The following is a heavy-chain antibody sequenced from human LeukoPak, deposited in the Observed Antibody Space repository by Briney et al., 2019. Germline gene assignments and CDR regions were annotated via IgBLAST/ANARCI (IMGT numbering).Heavy chain of an antibody. CDR3: AREMNYGDYFDY. D-gene: IGHD4-17*01. Sequence: PGRSLRLSCAASGFTFSTYVMHWVRQAPGKGLEWVAVIWYDGSKKDYADSVKGRFTISRDNSKNTLYLQMNSLRAGDTAVYYCAREMNYGDYFDYWGQGTLVTVSS. CDR1: GFTFSTYV. J-gene: IGHJ4*02. V-gene: IGHV3-33*01. CDR2: IWYDGSKK.